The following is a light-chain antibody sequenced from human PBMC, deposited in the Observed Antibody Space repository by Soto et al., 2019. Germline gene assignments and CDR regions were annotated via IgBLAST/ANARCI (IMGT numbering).Light chain of an antibody. V-gene: IGKV3-11*01. CDR1: QSVSSY. CDR3: QQRSNWPPTWT. CDR2: DAS. J-gene: IGKJ1*01. Sequence: EIVLTQSPATLSLSPGERATLSCRASQSVSSYLAWYQQEPGQAPRLLIYDASNRATGIPARFSGSGSGTDFTLTISSLEPEDFAVYYCQQRSNWPPTWTFGQGTKVDI.